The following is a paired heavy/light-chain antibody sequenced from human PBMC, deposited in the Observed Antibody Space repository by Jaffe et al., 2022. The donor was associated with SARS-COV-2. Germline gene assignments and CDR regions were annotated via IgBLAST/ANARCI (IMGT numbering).Light chain of an antibody. Sequence: EVVLTQSPDTLSLSPGERATLSCRASQSVSSYLAWYQQKPGQAPRLLIHDASNRATGIPARFSGSGSGTDFTLTISSLEPEDFAVYYCQQRTNWLTFGGGTKVEIK. J-gene: IGKJ4*01. V-gene: IGKV3-11*01. CDR2: DAS. CDR1: QSVSSY. CDR3: QQRTNWLT.
Heavy chain of an antibody. J-gene: IGHJ3*02. V-gene: IGHV4-38-2*02. CDR1: NYSVSSGYY. CDR3: ARGGSRYDWRNSFDM. D-gene: IGHD5-12*01. CDR2: IYHSGST. Sequence: QVQLQESGPGQVKPSETLSLICTVSNYSVSSGYYWGWIRQPPGEGLEWVGSIYHSGSTFYNPSLKSRVSMSVDTSKNQFSLKLSSVTAADTAMYYCARGGSRYDWRNSFDMWGQGTMVTVSS.